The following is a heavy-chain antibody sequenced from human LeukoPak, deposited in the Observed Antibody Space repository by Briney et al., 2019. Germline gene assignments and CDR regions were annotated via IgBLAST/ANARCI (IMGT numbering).Heavy chain of an antibody. CDR2: INHSGST. CDR3: ARVGYSDYYDSSGYPL. V-gene: IGHV4-34*01. D-gene: IGHD3-22*01. J-gene: IGHJ4*02. Sequence: SETLSLTCAVYGGSFSGYYWSWIRQPPGKGLEWIGEINHSGSTNYNPSLKSRVTISVDTSKNQFSLKLSSVTAADTAVYYCARVGYSDYYDSSGYPLWGQGTLVTVSS. CDR1: GGSFSGYY.